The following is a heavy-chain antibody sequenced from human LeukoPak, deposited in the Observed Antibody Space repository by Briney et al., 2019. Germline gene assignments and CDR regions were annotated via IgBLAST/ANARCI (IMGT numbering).Heavy chain of an antibody. D-gene: IGHD6-19*01. V-gene: IGHV4-59*08. CDR3: ARHDAVAGGYFDY. CDR2: GYYSGST. J-gene: IGHJ4*02. Sequence: SETLSLTCTVSGGAISSYYWSWIRQPPGKGLNWIGYGYYSGSTNYNPSLKSRVTISVDTSKNQFSLKLSSVTAADTAVYYCARHDAVAGGYFDYWGQGTLVTVSS. CDR1: GGAISSYY.